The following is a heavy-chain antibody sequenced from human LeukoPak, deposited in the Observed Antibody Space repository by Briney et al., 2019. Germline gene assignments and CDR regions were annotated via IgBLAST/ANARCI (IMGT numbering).Heavy chain of an antibody. CDR2: ISAYNGNT. V-gene: IGHV1-18*01. CDR1: GYTFTSYG. J-gene: IGHJ5*02. Sequence: ASVKVSCKASGYTFTSYGISWVRQAPGQGLEWMGWISAYNGNTNYAQKLQGRVTMTRDTSTSTVYMELSSLRSEDTAVYYCARGMYYYDSSGYYFGGFDPWGQGTLVTVSS. CDR3: ARGMYYYDSSGYYFGGFDP. D-gene: IGHD3-22*01.